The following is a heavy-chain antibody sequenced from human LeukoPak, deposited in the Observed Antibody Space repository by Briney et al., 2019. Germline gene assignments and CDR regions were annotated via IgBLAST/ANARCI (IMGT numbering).Heavy chain of an antibody. J-gene: IGHJ3*02. CDR2: ISSNGGST. Sequence: GGSLRLSCAASGFTFSSYAMHRVRQAPGKGLEYVSAISSNGGSTYYANSVKGRFTISRDNSENTLYLQMGSLRAEDMAVYYCARGRRGFDIWGQGTTVTVSS. CDR3: ARGRRGFDI. V-gene: IGHV3-64*01. CDR1: GFTFSSYA.